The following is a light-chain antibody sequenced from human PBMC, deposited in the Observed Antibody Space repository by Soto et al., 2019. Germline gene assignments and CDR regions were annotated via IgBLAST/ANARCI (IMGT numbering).Light chain of an antibody. Sequence: DIQMTQSPSTLSASVGDRVTITCRASQSVSRWLAWYQQKPGKAPKLLIYGASTLESGVPSRFRGSGSGIEFTLTISGLQPDDFATYYCQQYDGVVSFGGGTKVDIK. CDR2: GAS. V-gene: IGKV1-5*03. CDR1: QSVSRW. CDR3: QQYDGVVS. J-gene: IGKJ4*01.